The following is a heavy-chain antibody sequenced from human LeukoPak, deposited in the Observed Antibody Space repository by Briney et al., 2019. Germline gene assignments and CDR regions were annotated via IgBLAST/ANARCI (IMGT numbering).Heavy chain of an antibody. Sequence: GGSLRLSCAASGFAFSTFAMSWVRQAPGKGLDWVSSISGSGGSTYYADSVKGRFTISRDNSKNTLYLQMNSLRADDTAVYYCAKMYCSGGSCRSDYGGQGTLVTVSS. V-gene: IGHV3-23*01. J-gene: IGHJ4*02. D-gene: IGHD2-15*01. CDR3: AKMYCSGGSCRSDY. CDR2: ISGSGGST. CDR1: GFAFSTFA.